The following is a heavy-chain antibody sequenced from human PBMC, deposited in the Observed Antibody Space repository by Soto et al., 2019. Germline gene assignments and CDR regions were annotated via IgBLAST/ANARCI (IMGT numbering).Heavy chain of an antibody. V-gene: IGHV3-33*01. Sequence: GGSLRLSCAASGFTFSSSGMHWVRQAPGKGLEWVAVVWSDGGNKYYADSVKGRFTISRDNSKNTLYLQMSSLRAEDTAVFYCPSEIARWIQSGYSAIDSPGPATLLTVSS. D-gene: IGHD2-15*01. J-gene: IGHJ4*02. CDR2: VWSDGGNK. CDR1: GFTFSSSG. CDR3: PSEIARWIQSGYSAIDS.